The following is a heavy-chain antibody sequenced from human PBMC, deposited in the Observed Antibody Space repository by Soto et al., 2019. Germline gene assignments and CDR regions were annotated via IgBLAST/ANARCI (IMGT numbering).Heavy chain of an antibody. CDR2: VSGSGAGT. D-gene: IGHD3-10*01. CDR1: GFTFSSYA. J-gene: IGHJ4*02. V-gene: IGHV3-23*01. CDR3: AKLPAGSSGRFDY. Sequence: EVQLLESGGGLVQPGGSLRLSCAASGFTFSSYAMSWVRQAPGKGLGWVSVVSGSGAGTYYADSVKGRFTISRDNSKNTLYLQMNSLRAEDTAVYYRAKLPAGSSGRFDYWGQGTLVTVSS.